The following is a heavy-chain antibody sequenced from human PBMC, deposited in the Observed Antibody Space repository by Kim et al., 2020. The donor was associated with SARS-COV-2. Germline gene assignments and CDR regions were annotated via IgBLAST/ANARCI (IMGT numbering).Heavy chain of an antibody. Sequence: GGSLRLSCAASGLSVSANYMSWVRQAPGKGLEWVSFTYSGDSTNYADSVKGRFTISGDSSKNTVDLQMNSLRAEDTAVYYCTRGRPGPLGGYFDFWGQGT. CDR1: GLSVSANY. CDR2: TYSGDST. CDR3: TRGRPGPLGGYFDF. V-gene: IGHV3-53*01. J-gene: IGHJ4*02.